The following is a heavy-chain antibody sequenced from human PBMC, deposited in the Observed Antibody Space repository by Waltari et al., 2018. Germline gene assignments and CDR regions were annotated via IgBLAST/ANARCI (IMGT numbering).Heavy chain of an antibody. CDR3: ARDHSSSWYGFHYYYMDV. CDR2: SNPNFVKA. D-gene: IGHD6-13*01. CDR1: GGTFSSYA. V-gene: IGHV1-69*14. J-gene: IGHJ6*03. Sequence: QVQLVQSGAEVKKPGSSVKVSCKASGGTFSSYAISWVRQAPGQGLEWMGGSNPNFVKANYAQKFQGRVTITADKSTSTAYMELSSLRSEDTAVYYCARDHSSSWYGFHYYYMDVWGKGTTVTVSS.